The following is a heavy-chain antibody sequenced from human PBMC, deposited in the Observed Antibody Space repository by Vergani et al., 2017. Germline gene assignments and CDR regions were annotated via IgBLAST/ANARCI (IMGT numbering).Heavy chain of an antibody. CDR3: ASSSGWYKSYYFDY. D-gene: IGHD6-19*01. CDR2: ISSSSSTK. CDR1: GFTFSSYS. V-gene: IGHV3-48*01. Sequence: EVQLVESGGGLVQPGGSLRLSCAASGFTFSSYSMNWVRQAPGKGLEWVSYISSSSSTKYYADSVKGRFTISRDNAKNSLYLQMNSLRAEDTAVYYCASSSGWYKSYYFDYWGQGTLVTVSS. J-gene: IGHJ4*02.